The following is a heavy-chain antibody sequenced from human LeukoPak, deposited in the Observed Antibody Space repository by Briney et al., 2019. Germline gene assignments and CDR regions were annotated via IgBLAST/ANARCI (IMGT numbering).Heavy chain of an antibody. V-gene: IGHV3-48*01. Sequence: GGSLRLSCAASGFTFSSYSMDWVRQAPGKGLEWVSYISGSSSTIYYADSVRGRFTISRDNAKNSLYLQMNSLRAEDTAVYYCARIGYSSSSFDYWGQGTLVTVSS. CDR1: GFTFSSYS. CDR3: ARIGYSSSSFDY. D-gene: IGHD6-6*01. CDR2: ISGSSSTI. J-gene: IGHJ4*02.